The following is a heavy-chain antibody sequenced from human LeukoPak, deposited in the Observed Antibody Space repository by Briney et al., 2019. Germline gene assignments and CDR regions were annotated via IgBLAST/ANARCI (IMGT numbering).Heavy chain of an antibody. D-gene: IGHD3-10*01. CDR1: Y. CDR3: ARTRYYYGSRSYGAPYYFDY. Sequence: YMDSVRQPPGKGLEWIGSIYYTWSTYYTPSLKNRLTISVDTSKNQFSLKLSSVTAADTAVYYCARTRYYYGSRSYGAPYYFDYWGQGTLVTVSS. J-gene: IGHJ4*02. CDR2: IYYTWST. V-gene: IGHV4-39*01.